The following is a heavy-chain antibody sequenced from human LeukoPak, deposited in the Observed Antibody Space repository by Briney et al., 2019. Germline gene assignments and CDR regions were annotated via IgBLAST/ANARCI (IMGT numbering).Heavy chain of an antibody. CDR3: ARGDSSTWYSKHFDY. D-gene: IGHD6-13*01. J-gene: IGHJ4*02. Sequence: PSETLSLTCTVSGSSISSSSYYWGWIRQPPGKGLEWIGGVYYSGSTNYNPSLKSRVTISVDTSKNQFSLKLSSVTAADTAVFYCARGDSSTWYSKHFDYWGQGTLVTVSS. V-gene: IGHV4-39*01. CDR1: GSSISSSSYY. CDR2: VYYSGST.